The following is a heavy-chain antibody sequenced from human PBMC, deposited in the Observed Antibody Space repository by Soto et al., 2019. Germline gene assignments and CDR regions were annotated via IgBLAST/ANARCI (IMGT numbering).Heavy chain of an antibody. J-gene: IGHJ6*02. CDR1: GFTFSSYW. V-gene: IGHV3-7*03. CDR2: IKTDGSEK. Sequence: EVQLVESGGGLVQPGGSLRLSCAASGFTFSSYWMSWVRQAPGKGLEWVANIKTDGSEKYYMDSVRGRFTTSRDSARNFFFLQMNSLTGADTAVYYCTRDGSPFALDVWGLGTSVTVSS. CDR3: TRDGSPFALDV.